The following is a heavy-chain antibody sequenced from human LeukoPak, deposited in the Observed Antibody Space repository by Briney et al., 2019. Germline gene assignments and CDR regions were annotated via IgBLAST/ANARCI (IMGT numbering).Heavy chain of an antibody. CDR1: GFTFSSYS. Sequence: GGSLRLSCAASGFTFSSYSMNWVRQAPGKGLEWVSSISSSSSYIYYADSVKGRFTISRDNAKNSLYLQMNSLRAEDTAVYYCARQGPGYCSSTSCYGVGYWGQGTLVTVSS. D-gene: IGHD2-2*01. CDR3: ARQGPGYCSSTSCYGVGY. CDR2: ISSSSSYI. V-gene: IGHV3-21*01. J-gene: IGHJ4*02.